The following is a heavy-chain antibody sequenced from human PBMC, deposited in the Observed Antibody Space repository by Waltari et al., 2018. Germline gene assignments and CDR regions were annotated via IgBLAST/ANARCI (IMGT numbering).Heavy chain of an antibody. J-gene: IGHJ4*02. CDR2: ISSSSSYR. D-gene: IGHD3-10*01. Sequence: EMQLVESGGGPVKPGGSLRLSCAGSGFTFSTYTMNWVRQAPGRGLEWVSSISSSSSYRYYADSVKGRFTISRDNAKNSLYLQMNSLRAEDTAVYYCATDSGILDLDHWGQGTQVTVSS. CDR3: ATDSGILDLDH. V-gene: IGHV3-21*01. CDR1: GFTFSTYT.